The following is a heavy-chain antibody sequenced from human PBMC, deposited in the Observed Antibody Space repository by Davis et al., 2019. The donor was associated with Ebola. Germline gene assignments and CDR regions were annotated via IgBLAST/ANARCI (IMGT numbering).Heavy chain of an antibody. J-gene: IGHJ4*02. Sequence: PGGSLRLSCAVYGGSFSGYYWSWIRQPPGKGLEWIGEINHSGSTNYNPSLKSRVTISVDTSKNQFSLKLSSVTAADTAVYYCARGLWSGYPYYFDYWGQGTLVTVSS. V-gene: IGHV4-34*01. CDR2: INHSGST. CDR1: GGSFSGYY. D-gene: IGHD3-3*01. CDR3: ARGLWSGYPYYFDY.